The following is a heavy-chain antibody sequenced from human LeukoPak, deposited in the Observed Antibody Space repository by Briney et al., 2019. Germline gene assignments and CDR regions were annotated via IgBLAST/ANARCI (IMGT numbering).Heavy chain of an antibody. CDR3: ARRYYYYYYMDV. V-gene: IGHV4-34*01. CDR2: INHSGST. Sequence: SETLSLTCAVYGGSFSGYYWSWIRQPPGKGLEWIGEINHSGSTNYNPSLKSRVTISVDTSKNQFSLRLSSVTAADTAVYYCARRYYYYYYMDVWGKGTTVTISS. J-gene: IGHJ6*03. CDR1: GGSFSGYY.